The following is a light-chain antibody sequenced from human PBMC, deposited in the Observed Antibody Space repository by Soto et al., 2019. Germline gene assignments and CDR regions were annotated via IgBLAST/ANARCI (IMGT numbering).Light chain of an antibody. CDR1: SSDVGGYNY. CDR3: SSYTSSSTYV. CDR2: DVS. J-gene: IGLJ1*01. Sequence: LTEPASVSGSPGQSITISCTGPSSDVGGYNYVSWYQQHPGKAPKLMIYDVSNRPSGVSNRFSGSKSGNTASLTISGLQAEDEADYYCSSYTSSSTYVFGTGTKVTVL. V-gene: IGLV2-14*01.